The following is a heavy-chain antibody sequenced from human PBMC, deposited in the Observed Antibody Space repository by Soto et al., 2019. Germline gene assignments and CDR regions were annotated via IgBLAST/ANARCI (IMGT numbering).Heavy chain of an antibody. J-gene: IGHJ3*02. V-gene: IGHV5-10-1*01. CDR1: GYSFTSYW. D-gene: IGHD2-2*01. CDR2: IDPSDSYT. CDR3: ASDWRSSDAFDI. Sequence: GESLKISCKGSGYSFTSYWIGWVRQMPGKGLEWMGRIDPSDSYTNYSPSFQGHVTISADKSISTAYLQWSSLKASDTAMYYCASDWRSSDAFDIWGQGTMVTVS.